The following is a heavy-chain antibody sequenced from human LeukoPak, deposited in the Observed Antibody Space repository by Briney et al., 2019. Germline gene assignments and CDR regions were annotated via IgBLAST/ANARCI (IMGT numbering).Heavy chain of an antibody. CDR3: ARGRRYYYDSSGCLRFDY. Sequence: GRSLRLSCAASGFTFSSYAMHWVRQAPGKGLEWVAVISYDGSNKYYADSVKGRFTISRDNSKNTLYLQMNSLRAEDTAVYYCARGRRYYYDSSGCLRFDYWGQGTLVTVSS. D-gene: IGHD3-22*01. CDR2: ISYDGSNK. CDR1: GFTFSSYA. J-gene: IGHJ4*02. V-gene: IGHV3-30-3*01.